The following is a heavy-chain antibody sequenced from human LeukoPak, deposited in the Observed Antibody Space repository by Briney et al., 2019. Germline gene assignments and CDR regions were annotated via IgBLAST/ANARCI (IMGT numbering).Heavy chain of an antibody. Sequence: SETLSLTCIVSGYSISSGYYWGWIRQPPGKGLTWIGTIHYTVGTYYNPSLKSRVTISVDTSKNQFSLKLSSVTAADTAVYYCARLSTYGQPDYWGQGTLVTVSS. CDR3: ARLSTYGQPDY. D-gene: IGHD3-10*01. V-gene: IGHV4-38-2*02. CDR2: IHYTVGT. CDR1: GYSISSGYY. J-gene: IGHJ4*02.